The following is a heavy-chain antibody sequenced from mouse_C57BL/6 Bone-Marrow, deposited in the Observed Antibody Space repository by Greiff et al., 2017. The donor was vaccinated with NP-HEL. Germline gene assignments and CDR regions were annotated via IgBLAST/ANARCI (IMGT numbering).Heavy chain of an antibody. D-gene: IGHD2-2*01. Sequence: EVMLVESGPGLAKPSQTLSLTCSVTGYSITSDYWNWIRKFPGNKLEYMGYISYSGSTYYNPSLKSRISITRYTSKNQYYLQLNSVTTEDTATYYCARSPLWLRRNYYAMDYWGQGTSVTVSS. V-gene: IGHV3-8*01. CDR1: GYSITSDY. CDR2: ISYSGST. CDR3: ARSPLWLRRNYYAMDY. J-gene: IGHJ4*01.